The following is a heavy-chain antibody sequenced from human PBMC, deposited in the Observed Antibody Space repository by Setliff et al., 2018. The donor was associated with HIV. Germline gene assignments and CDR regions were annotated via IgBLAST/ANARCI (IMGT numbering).Heavy chain of an antibody. CDR1: GGSFSGYY. Sequence: PSETLSLTCAVYGGSFSGYYWSWIRQPPGKGLEWIGEINHDRTTNYNPSLKSRVTISVDTSKNQFSLPLNSVTAADTAVYYCARGSRQLTIFGVVFKTNYYFMDAWGKGTAVTVSS. CDR2: INHDRTT. V-gene: IGHV4-34*01. J-gene: IGHJ6*03. D-gene: IGHD3-3*01. CDR3: ARGSRQLTIFGVVFKTNYYFMDA.